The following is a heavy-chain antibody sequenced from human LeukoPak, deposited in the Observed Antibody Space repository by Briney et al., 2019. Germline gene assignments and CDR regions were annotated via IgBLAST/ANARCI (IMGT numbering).Heavy chain of an antibody. CDR1: GGSISSSSAY. CDR2: IYYSKNT. J-gene: IGHJ4*02. V-gene: IGHV4-39*01. CDR3: VSPRGFSYGYFDY. D-gene: IGHD5-18*01. Sequence: SETLSLTCTVSGGSISSSSAYWGWIRQPPGKGLEWIGSIYYSKNTYYNPSLKSRVTISADTSKKQFSLTLGSVSATDTAVYYCVSPRGFSYGYFDYWGQGTLVTVSS.